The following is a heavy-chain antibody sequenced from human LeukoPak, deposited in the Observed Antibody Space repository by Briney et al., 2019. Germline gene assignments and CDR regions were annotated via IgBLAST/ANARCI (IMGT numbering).Heavy chain of an antibody. D-gene: IGHD6-13*01. CDR3: ARGAGSSWYFYFDY. J-gene: IGHJ4*02. CDR1: GFTFDDYG. Sequence: GGSLRLSCAASGFTFDDYGMSWVHQAPGKGLEWVSGIKWDGGSTGYADSVKGRFTISRDNAKNSLYLQMNSLRVEDTAVYHCARGAGSSWYFYFDYWGQGTLVTVSS. CDR2: IKWDGGST. V-gene: IGHV3-20*01.